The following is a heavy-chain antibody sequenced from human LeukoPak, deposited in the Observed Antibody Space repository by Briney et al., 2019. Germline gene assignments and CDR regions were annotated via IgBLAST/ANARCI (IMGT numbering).Heavy chain of an antibody. D-gene: IGHD5-18*01. J-gene: IGHJ4*02. Sequence: GGSLRLSCAASGFTFSGYWMTWVRQAPGKGLEWVATIKQDGSDTCYVDSVKGRFTISRDNAKNSLFLQMNSLRAEDTALYYCARERRGYNYGYSDYWGQGTLVTVSS. V-gene: IGHV3-7*01. CDR2: IKQDGSDT. CDR3: ARERRGYNYGYSDY. CDR1: GFTFSGYW.